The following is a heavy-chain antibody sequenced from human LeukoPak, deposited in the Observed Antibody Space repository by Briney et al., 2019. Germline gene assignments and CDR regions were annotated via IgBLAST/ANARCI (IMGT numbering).Heavy chain of an antibody. D-gene: IGHD3-22*01. CDR2: ISGSGGST. CDR1: GFTFSSYA. V-gene: IGHV3-23*01. J-gene: IGHJ4*02. CDR3: AKARPDYYDSSGSPNH. Sequence: PGGSLRLSCAASGFTFSSYAMSWVRQAPGKGLEWVSAISGSGGSTYYADSVKGRSTISRDNSKNTLYLQMNSLRAEDTAVYYCAKARPDYYDSSGSPNHWGQGTLVTVSS.